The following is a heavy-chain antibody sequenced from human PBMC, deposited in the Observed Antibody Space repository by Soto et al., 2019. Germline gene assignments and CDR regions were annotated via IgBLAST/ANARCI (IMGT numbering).Heavy chain of an antibody. Sequence: GESLKISCKGFGYTFTDYWIGWVRQMPGKGPEWMGIIYPGDSDTKYNPSFQGQVTISADKSVTTTYLQWSSLKASDTAIYYCAASIFYYGMDVWGQGTTVTVSS. J-gene: IGHJ6*02. CDR3: AASIFYYGMDV. CDR2: IYPGDSDT. CDR1: GYTFTDYW. V-gene: IGHV5-51*01.